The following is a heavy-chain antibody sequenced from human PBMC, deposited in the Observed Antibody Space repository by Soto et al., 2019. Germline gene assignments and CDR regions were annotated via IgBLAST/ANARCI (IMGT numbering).Heavy chain of an antibody. Sequence: GASVKVSCKASGGTFSSYTISWVRQAPGQGLEWMGRIIPILGIANYAQKFQGRVTITADKSTSTAYMELSSLRSEDTAVYYCAREYTRLYTNYYYYYMDVWGKGTTVTVSS. J-gene: IGHJ6*03. D-gene: IGHD3-3*01. CDR3: AREYTRLYTNYYYYYMDV. CDR2: IIPILGIA. CDR1: GGTFSSYT. V-gene: IGHV1-69*04.